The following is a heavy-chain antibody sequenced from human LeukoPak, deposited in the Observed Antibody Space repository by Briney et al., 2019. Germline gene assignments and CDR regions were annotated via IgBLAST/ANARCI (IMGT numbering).Heavy chain of an antibody. V-gene: IGHV3-9*01. Sequence: GGSLRLSCAASGFTFDDYAMHWVRQAPGKGLEWVSGISWNSGSIGYADSVKGRFTISRDNAKNSLYLQMNNLRAEDTALYYCAKDGDSSDLNPQFDYWGQGTLVTVSS. CDR1: GFTFDDYA. D-gene: IGHD3-22*01. CDR3: AKDGDSSDLNPQFDY. J-gene: IGHJ4*02. CDR2: ISWNSGSI.